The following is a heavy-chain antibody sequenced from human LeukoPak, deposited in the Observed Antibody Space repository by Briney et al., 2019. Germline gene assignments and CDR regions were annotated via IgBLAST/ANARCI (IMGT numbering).Heavy chain of an antibody. CDR1: GGSISSSKW. D-gene: IGHD1-1*01. CDR2: IYHSGST. CDR3: ARAAARYGNYFDY. J-gene: IGHJ4*02. Sequence: SETLSLTCAVSGGSISSSKWWRWVRPPPGKGLEWIGEIYHSGSTNYNPSLKSRVTISVDKSKNQFSLKLSSVTAADTAVYYCARAAARYGNYFDYWGQGTLVTVSS. V-gene: IGHV4-4*02.